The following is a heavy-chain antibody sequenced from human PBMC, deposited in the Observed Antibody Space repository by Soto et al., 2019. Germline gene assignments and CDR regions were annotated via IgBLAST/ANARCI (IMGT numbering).Heavy chain of an antibody. V-gene: IGHV4-59*08. CDR1: GSSISSYY. Sequence: PSETLSLTCTVSGSSISSYYWSWIRQPPGKGVEWIGYIYYSGSTNYNPSLKSRVTISVDTSNNQFSLTLTSVTAADMAVYYCARHSVTYYDFDYWGQGTLVTVSS. D-gene: IGHD1-26*01. CDR2: IYYSGST. CDR3: ARHSVTYYDFDY. J-gene: IGHJ4*02.